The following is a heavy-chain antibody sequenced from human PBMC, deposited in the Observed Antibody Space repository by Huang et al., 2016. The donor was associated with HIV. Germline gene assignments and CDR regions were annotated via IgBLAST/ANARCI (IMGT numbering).Heavy chain of an antibody. CDR3: ARDWSFGSSTSPAD. D-gene: IGHD6-6*01. J-gene: IGHJ4*02. V-gene: IGHV1-2*02. CDR1: GYTFTDSN. Sequence: QVQLVQSGAEVKNPGASVRVSCKASGYTFTDSNIHWVRQAPGQGLEWMGWINPKRGGTNEARRLQGRITMTRDTTISTVHMDLRRIQSDDTAVYFCARDWSFGSSTSPADWGQGTLVTVSS. CDR2: INPKRGGT.